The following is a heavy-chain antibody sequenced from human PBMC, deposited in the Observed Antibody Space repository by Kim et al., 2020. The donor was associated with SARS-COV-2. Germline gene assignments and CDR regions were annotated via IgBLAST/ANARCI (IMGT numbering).Heavy chain of an antibody. CDR1: GGTLSSYA. CDR2: IIPIFGTA. D-gene: IGHD2-2*02. V-gene: IGHV1-69*13. Sequence: SVKVSCKASGGTLSSYAISWVRQAPGQGLEWMGGIIPIFGTANYAQKFQGRVTITADESTSTAYMELSSLRSEDTAVYYCARGDIVVVPAAIGEGAFDIWGQGTMVTVSS. J-gene: IGHJ3*02. CDR3: ARGDIVVVPAAIGEGAFDI.